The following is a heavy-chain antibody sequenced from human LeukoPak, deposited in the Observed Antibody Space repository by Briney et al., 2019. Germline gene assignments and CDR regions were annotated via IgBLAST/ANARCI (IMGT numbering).Heavy chain of an antibody. J-gene: IGHJ5*02. CDR3: AKDDNYIRFLS. CDR2: INWNGGST. V-gene: IGHV3-20*04. CDR1: GFTFDDYG. Sequence: GGSLRLSCAASGFTFDDYGMSWVRQAPGKGLEWVSGINWNGGSTGYADSVKGRFTISRDNAKNSLYLQMNSLRAEDTAVYYCAKDDNYIRFLSWGQGTLVTVSS. D-gene: IGHD3-16*01.